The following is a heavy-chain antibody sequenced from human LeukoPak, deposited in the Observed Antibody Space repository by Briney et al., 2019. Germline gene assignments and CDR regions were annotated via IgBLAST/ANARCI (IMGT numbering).Heavy chain of an antibody. Sequence: GGSLRLSCAASAFTFRSYWMSWVRQAPGKGLEWVANIKQDGSEKYYVDSVKGRFTISRDNAKNSLYLQMNSLRAEDTAVYYCARLREITFGGVIGIGYWGQGTLVTVSS. CDR1: AFTFRSYW. D-gene: IGHD3-16*02. V-gene: IGHV3-7*01. J-gene: IGHJ4*02. CDR3: ARLREITFGGVIGIGY. CDR2: IKQDGSEK.